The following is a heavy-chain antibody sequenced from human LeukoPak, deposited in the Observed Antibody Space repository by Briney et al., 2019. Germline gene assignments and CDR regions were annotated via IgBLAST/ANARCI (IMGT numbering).Heavy chain of an antibody. CDR2: ISAYNGNT. D-gene: IGHD3-3*01. CDR1: GYTFTSYG. V-gene: IGHV1-18*01. J-gene: IGHJ6*02. Sequence: ASVKVSYKASGYTFTSYGISWVRQAPGQGLEWMGWISAYNGNTNYAQKLQGRVTMTTDTSTSTAYMELRSLRSDDTAVYYCARGGGRHYDFWSAIYYYYGMDVWGQGTTVTVSS. CDR3: ARGGGRHYDFWSAIYYYYGMDV.